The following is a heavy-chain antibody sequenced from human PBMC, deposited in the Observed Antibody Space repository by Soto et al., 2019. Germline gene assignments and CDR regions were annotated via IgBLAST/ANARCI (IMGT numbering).Heavy chain of an antibody. CDR3: ARVKDYYGSGSYYYYYGMDV. CDR2: IIPIFGTA. J-gene: IGHJ6*02. D-gene: IGHD3-10*01. V-gene: IGHV1-69*13. CDR1: GGTFSSYA. Sequence: GASVKVSCKASGGTFSSYAISWVRQAPGQGLEWMGGIIPIFGTANYAQKFQGRVTITADESTSTAYMELSSLRSEDTAVYYCARVKDYYGSGSYYYYYGMDVWGQGTTVTVS.